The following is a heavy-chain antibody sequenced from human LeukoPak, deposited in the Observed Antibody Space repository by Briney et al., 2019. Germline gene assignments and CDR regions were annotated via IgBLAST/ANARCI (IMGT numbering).Heavy chain of an antibody. Sequence: ASVKVSYKASGYTFTCYYMHWVRQAPGQGLEWMGWINPNSGGTNYAQKFQGRVTMTRDTSISTAYMELSRLRADATDVYYCERDKSTYRWFDPWGQGTLVTVSS. V-gene: IGHV1-2*02. CDR1: GYTFTCYY. J-gene: IGHJ5*02. CDR2: INPNSGGT. D-gene: IGHD2-2*01. CDR3: ERDKSTYRWFDP.